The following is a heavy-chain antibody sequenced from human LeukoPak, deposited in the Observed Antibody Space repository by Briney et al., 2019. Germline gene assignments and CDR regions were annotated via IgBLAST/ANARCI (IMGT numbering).Heavy chain of an antibody. D-gene: IGHD5-18*01. Sequence: SETLSLTCAVYGGSFSGYYWSWLRQPPGKGLEWIGEINHSESTNYNPSLKSRVTISVDTSKNQFSLKLSSVTAADTAVYYCASRQLWLRRGWFDPWGQGTLVTVSS. CDR3: ASRQLWLRRGWFDP. V-gene: IGHV4-34*01. J-gene: IGHJ5*02. CDR2: INHSEST. CDR1: GGSFSGYY.